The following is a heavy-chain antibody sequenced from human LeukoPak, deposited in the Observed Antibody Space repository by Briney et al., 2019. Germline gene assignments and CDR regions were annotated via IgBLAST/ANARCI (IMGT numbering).Heavy chain of an antibody. CDR2: IIPIFGTA. CDR3: AINYGSGSYWDY. D-gene: IGHD3-10*01. J-gene: IGHJ4*02. CDR1: GGTFSSYA. Sequence: ASVKVSCKAAGGTFSSYAISWGRQAPGQGLEWMGGIIPIFGTANYAQKFQGRVTITADESTSTAYMELSSLRSEDTAVYYCAINYGSGSYWDYWGQGTLVAVSS. V-gene: IGHV1-69*13.